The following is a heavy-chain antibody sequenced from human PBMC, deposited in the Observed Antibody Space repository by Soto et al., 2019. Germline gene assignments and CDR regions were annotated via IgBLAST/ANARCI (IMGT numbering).Heavy chain of an antibody. CDR3: AREDYSSPWFDP. J-gene: IGHJ5*02. Sequence: QVQLQESGPGLVKPSETLSLTCTVSGGSISTYYWSWLRQSPGKGLEWIGNVYNTGSTNYNPSLKSRVTLPVATSKNQFSLRLSSVTAADTAIYFCAREDYSSPWFDPWGQGTLVTVSS. CDR2: VYNTGST. V-gene: IGHV4-59*01. CDR1: GGSISTYY. D-gene: IGHD4-4*01.